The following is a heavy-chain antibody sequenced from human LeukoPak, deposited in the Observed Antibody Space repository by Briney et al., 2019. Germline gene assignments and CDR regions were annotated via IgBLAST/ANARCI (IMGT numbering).Heavy chain of an antibody. CDR3: ARDPNGDYIGAFDM. CDR2: IRGGGTSE. Sequence: GGSLRLSCTASGFTFSAYAMMWVRQAPGKGPEWVSAIRGGGTSEFYADSVKGRFRISRDNSKDTLFLKMNSLRAEDTAVYYCARDPNGDYIGAFDMWGPGTMVTVSS. CDR1: GFTFSAYA. J-gene: IGHJ3*02. D-gene: IGHD4-17*01. V-gene: IGHV3-23*01.